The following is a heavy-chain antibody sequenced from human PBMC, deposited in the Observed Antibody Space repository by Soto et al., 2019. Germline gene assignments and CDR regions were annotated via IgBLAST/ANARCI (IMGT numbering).Heavy chain of an antibody. D-gene: IGHD6-13*01. Sequence: EVQLVEAGGGLVQPGGSLRLSCAASGFTFSSYSMNWVRQAPGKGLEWVSYISSSSSTIYYADSVKGRFTSSRDNAKNSLYLQMNSLRDEDTAVYYCARDGAGSSSWYPHYYYGMDVWGQGTTVTVSS. CDR2: ISSSSSTI. J-gene: IGHJ6*02. V-gene: IGHV3-48*02. CDR3: ARDGAGSSSWYPHYYYGMDV. CDR1: GFTFSSYS.